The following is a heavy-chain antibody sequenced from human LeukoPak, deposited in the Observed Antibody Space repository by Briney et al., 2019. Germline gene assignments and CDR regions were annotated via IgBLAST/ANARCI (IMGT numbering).Heavy chain of an antibody. CDR2: ISNSGSPI. V-gene: IGHV3-11*01. Sequence: GGSLRLSCAAAGFTFSVYYMSWIRQAPGKGLEWVSYISNSGSPIYDADSVKGRFIISRDNAKDSLYLQMNSLRLDDTAVYYCARVGTYGFYWGQGTLVTVSS. CDR3: ARVGTYGFY. D-gene: IGHD3/OR15-3a*01. J-gene: IGHJ4*02. CDR1: GFTFSVYY.